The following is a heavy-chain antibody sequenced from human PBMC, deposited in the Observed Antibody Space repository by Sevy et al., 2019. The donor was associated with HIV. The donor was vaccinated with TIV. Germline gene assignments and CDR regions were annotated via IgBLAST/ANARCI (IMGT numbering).Heavy chain of an antibody. D-gene: IGHD2-15*01. CDR3: ARAYCSGGRCYSRAY. Sequence: ASVKVSCKASGYTFTTYGVTWVRQAPGQGLQWMGWISTFNGDTNSAQKLQGRVTMTTDTSTSTANMELRSLRSDDTAVYYCARAYCSGGRCYSRAYWGQGTLVTVSS. CDR2: ISTFNGDT. J-gene: IGHJ4*02. CDR1: GYTFTTYG. V-gene: IGHV1-18*01.